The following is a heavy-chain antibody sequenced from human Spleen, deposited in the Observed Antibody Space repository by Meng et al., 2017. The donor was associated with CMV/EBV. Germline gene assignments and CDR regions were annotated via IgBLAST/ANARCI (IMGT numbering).Heavy chain of an antibody. D-gene: IGHD3-22*01. CDR2: INHSESI. J-gene: IGHJ4*02. V-gene: IGHV4-34*01. CDR3: ARGPRGNYDSSGYYLY. Sequence: LQDGWAGIFEPSEARSITVAGYGGSVRGYYWSWSRQPRGKGLELIGKINHSESIYYTPSLNSLVTLSVDTSKKQFSRKMSSVTADDTVIYCGARGPRGNYDSSGYYLYWGQGTLVTVSS. CDR1: GGSVRGYY.